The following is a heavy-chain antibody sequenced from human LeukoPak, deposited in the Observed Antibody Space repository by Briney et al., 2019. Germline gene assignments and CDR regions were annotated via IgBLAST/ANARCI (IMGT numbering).Heavy chain of an antibody. V-gene: IGHV4-39*01. D-gene: IGHD5-24*01. CDR2: MYHNGST. CDR1: GGSISSISYY. CDR3: ARHPSGRMWLQQGGWFDP. Sequence: SETLSLTCTVSGGSISSISYYWGWIRQPPGKALESIGSMYHNGSTYYNPSLKSRVTISVDTSKNQFSLKLTSVTAADTAVYYCARHPSGRMWLQQGGWFDPWGQGTLVTVSS. J-gene: IGHJ5*02.